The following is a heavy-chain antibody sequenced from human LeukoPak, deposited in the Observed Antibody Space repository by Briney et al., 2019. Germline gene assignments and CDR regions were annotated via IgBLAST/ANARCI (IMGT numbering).Heavy chain of an antibody. CDR2: INPSGGST. CDR3: ARDWGAEAAYYMDV. J-gene: IGHJ6*03. CDR1: VYTFTSYY. Sequence: ASVKVSCQASVYTFTSYYMHWVRQAPGQGLEWMGIINPSGGSTSYAQKFQGRVTMTRDMSTSTVYMELSSLRSEDTAVYYCARDWGAEAAYYMDVWGKGTTVTVSS. D-gene: IGHD3-16*01. V-gene: IGHV1-46*01.